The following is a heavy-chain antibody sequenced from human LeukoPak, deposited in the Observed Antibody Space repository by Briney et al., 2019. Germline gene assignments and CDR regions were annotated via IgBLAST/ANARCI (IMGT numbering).Heavy chain of an antibody. CDR2: IYTSGST. D-gene: IGHD1-26*01. J-gene: IGHJ6*03. CDR3: ARGLRWELQNYYYMDV. Sequence: SETLSLTCTVSGGSISSGSYYWSWIRQPAGKGLEWIGRIYTSGSTNYNPSLKSRVTISVDTSKNQFSLKLSSVTAADTAVYYCARGLRWELQNYYYMDVWGKGTTVTVSS. V-gene: IGHV4-61*02. CDR1: GGSISSGSYY.